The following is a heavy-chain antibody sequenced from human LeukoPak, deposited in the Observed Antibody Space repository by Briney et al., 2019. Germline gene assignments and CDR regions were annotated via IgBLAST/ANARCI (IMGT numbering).Heavy chain of an antibody. V-gene: IGHV3-74*03. J-gene: IGHJ4*02. D-gene: IGHD3-9*01. CDR3: AKSPDYDILTGHFDY. CDR2: ISGDGSST. Sequence: GGSLRLSCAASGFSFSSHWMHWVRQAPGKGLEWVSRISGDGSSTAYADSVKGRFTISRDNAKNSLYLQMNSLRAEDTALYYCAKSPDYDILTGHFDYWGQGTLVTVSS. CDR1: GFSFSSHW.